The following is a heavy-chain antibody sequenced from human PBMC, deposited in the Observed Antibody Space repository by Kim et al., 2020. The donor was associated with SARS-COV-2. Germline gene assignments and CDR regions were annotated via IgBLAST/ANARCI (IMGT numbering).Heavy chain of an antibody. V-gene: IGHV6-1*01. CDR2: TYYRSKWYN. Sequence: SQTLSLTCAISGDSVSSNSAAWNWIRQSPSRGLEWLGRTYYRSKWYNDYAVSVKSRITINPDTSKNQFSLQLNSVTPEDTAVYYCARDSLPYSGYVGPYNWFDPWGQGTLVTVSS. CDR1: GDSVSSNSAA. D-gene: IGHD5-12*01. J-gene: IGHJ5*02. CDR3: ARDSLPYSGYVGPYNWFDP.